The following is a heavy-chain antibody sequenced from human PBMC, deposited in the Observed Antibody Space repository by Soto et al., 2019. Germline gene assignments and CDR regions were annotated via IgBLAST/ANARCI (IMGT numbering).Heavy chain of an antibody. CDR1: GYTFTSYG. CDR3: ARVLVWDKLRDAFDI. Sequence: QIQLVQSGAEVKKPGASVKVSCKASGYTFTSYGISWVRQAPGQGLEWMGWISAYNGNTNYAQKLQGRVTMTTDTSTSTADMELRSLRSDDTAVYYCARVLVWDKLRDAFDIWGQGTMVTVSS. J-gene: IGHJ3*02. CDR2: ISAYNGNT. V-gene: IGHV1-18*01. D-gene: IGHD4-17*01.